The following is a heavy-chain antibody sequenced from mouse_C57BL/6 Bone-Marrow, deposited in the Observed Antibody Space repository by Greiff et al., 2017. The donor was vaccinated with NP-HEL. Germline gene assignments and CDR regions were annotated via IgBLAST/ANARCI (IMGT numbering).Heavy chain of an antibody. CDR1: GYTFTSYW. J-gene: IGHJ3*01. CDR3: ARCGDLLWLRRGFAY. D-gene: IGHD2-2*01. V-gene: IGHV1-69*01. Sequence: QVQLQQPGAELVMPGASVKLSCKASGYTFTSYWMHWVKQRPGQGLEWIGEIDPSDSYTNYNQKFKGKSTLTVDKSSSTAYMQLSSLTSEDSAVYYCARCGDLLWLRRGFAYWGQGTLVTVSA. CDR2: IDPSDSYT.